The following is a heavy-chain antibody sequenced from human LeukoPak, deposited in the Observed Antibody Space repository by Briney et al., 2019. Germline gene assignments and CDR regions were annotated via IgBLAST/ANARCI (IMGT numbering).Heavy chain of an antibody. Sequence: GRSLRLSCAASGFTFSNYAMHWVRQAPGKGLEWVAVISYDGSNKYYADSVKGRFTISRDNSKNTLYLQMNSLRAEDTAVYYCASPGYSSGWSYFDYWGQGTLVTVSS. J-gene: IGHJ4*02. CDR3: ASPGYSSGWSYFDY. CDR2: ISYDGSNK. V-gene: IGHV3-30-3*01. D-gene: IGHD6-19*01. CDR1: GFTFSNYA.